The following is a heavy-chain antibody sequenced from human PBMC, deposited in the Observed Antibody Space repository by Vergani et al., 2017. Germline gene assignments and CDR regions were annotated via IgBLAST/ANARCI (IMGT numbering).Heavy chain of an antibody. CDR2: IIPIFGTA. Sequence: QVQLVQSGAEVKKPGSSVKVSCKASGGTFSSYAISWVRQAPGQGLEWMGGIIPIFGTATDAQKFQGRVTITADESTSTAYMELSSLRSEDPAVYDCAGRSSGWGYFDYWGQGTLVTVSS. CDR3: AGRSSGWGYFDY. V-gene: IGHV1-69*12. J-gene: IGHJ4*02. D-gene: IGHD6-19*01. CDR1: GGTFSSYA.